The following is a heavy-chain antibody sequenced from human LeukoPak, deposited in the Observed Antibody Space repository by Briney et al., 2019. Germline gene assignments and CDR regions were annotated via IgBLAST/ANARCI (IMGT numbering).Heavy chain of an antibody. CDR1: GYSFTSYW. Sequence: GESLKISCKGSGYSFTSYWIGWVRQMPGKGLEWMGIIYPGDSDTRYSPSFQGQVTISADKSISTAYLQWSSLKASDTAMYYCARLQAAGTRGTPIDYYYYGMDVWGQGTTVTVSS. CDR2: IYPGDSDT. D-gene: IGHD6-13*01. V-gene: IGHV5-51*01. CDR3: ARLQAAGTRGTPIDYYYYGMDV. J-gene: IGHJ6*02.